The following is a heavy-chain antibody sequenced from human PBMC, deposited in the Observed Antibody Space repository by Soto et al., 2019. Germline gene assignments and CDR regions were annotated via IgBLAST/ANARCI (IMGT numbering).Heavy chain of an antibody. V-gene: IGHV3-53*01. CDR2: IYSGGST. CDR3: ARVRSGWYAGYYFDY. Sequence: PGGSLRLSCAASGFTVSSNYMSWVRQAPGKGLEWVSVIYSGGSTYYADSVKGRFTISRDNSKNTLYLQMNSLRAEDTAVYYCARVRSGWYAGYYFDYWGQGTLVTVSS. J-gene: IGHJ4*02. D-gene: IGHD6-19*01. CDR1: GFTVSSNY.